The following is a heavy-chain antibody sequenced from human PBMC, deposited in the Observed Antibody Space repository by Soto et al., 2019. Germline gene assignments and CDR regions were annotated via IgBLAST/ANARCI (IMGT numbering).Heavy chain of an antibody. V-gene: IGHV1-69*01. CDR1: GGTFSSYA. CDR2: IIPIFGTA. CDR3: ARPLEGYYYYGMDV. J-gene: IGHJ6*02. Sequence: SVKVSCKASGGTFSSYAISRVRQAPGQGLEWMGGIIPIFGTANYAQKFQGRVTITADESTSTAYMELSSLRSEDTAVYYCARPLEGYYYYGMDVWGQGTTVTVSS.